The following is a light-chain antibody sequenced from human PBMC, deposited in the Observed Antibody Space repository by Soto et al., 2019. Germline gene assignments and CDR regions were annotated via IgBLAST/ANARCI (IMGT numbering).Light chain of an antibody. Sequence: QSVLTQPASVSGSPGQSITISCTGTSSDVGGYNYVSWYQQHPGKAPKLMIYDVNNRPSGVSNRFSGSKSGNTASLTISGLQAEDEADYYCSSYTSSSTPHAFGTGTKVTVL. CDR3: SSYTSSSTPHA. J-gene: IGLJ1*01. CDR1: SSDVGGYNY. V-gene: IGLV2-14*01. CDR2: DVN.